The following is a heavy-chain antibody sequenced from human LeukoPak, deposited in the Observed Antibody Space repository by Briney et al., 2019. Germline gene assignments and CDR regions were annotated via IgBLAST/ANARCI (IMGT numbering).Heavy chain of an antibody. V-gene: IGHV4-39*01. CDR2: IYYNGIT. D-gene: IGHD6-13*01. CDR1: NGSISSSSYY. CDR3: ARRTYSSSSRWFDP. Sequence: SETLSLTCTVSNGSISSSSYYWGWIRQPPGKGLEWIGSIYYNGITYYNPSLKSRVTISVDTSKNQFSLKLSSVTAADTAVYYCARRTYSSSSRWFDPWGQGTLVTVSS. J-gene: IGHJ5*02.